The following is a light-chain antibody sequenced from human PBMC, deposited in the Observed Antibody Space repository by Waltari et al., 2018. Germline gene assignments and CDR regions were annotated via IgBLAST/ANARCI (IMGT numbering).Light chain of an antibody. J-gene: IGKJ4*01. CDR2: AAS. V-gene: IGKV1-39*01. CDR1: QSISSY. Sequence: DIQMTQSPSSLSASVGDRVTITCRASQSISSYLNGYQQKPGKAPKLLIYAASSFQIGVPSRFSGSGTGTDVTLTISSLQPEDFATYDCQQSYSTLTFGGGTKVEIK. CDR3: QQSYSTLT.